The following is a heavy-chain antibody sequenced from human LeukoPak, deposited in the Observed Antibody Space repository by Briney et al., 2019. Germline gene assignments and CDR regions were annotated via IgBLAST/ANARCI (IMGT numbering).Heavy chain of an antibody. CDR2: ISSSSSYI. Sequence: NPGGSLRLSCAASGFTFSSYSMNWVRQAPGKGLEWVSSISSSSSYIYYADSVKGRFTISRDNAKNSLYLQMNSLRAEDTAVYYCAGPIYDYSNPNLPDAFDIWGQGTMVTVSS. J-gene: IGHJ3*02. CDR3: AGPIYDYSNPNLPDAFDI. D-gene: IGHD4-4*01. CDR1: GFTFSSYS. V-gene: IGHV3-21*01.